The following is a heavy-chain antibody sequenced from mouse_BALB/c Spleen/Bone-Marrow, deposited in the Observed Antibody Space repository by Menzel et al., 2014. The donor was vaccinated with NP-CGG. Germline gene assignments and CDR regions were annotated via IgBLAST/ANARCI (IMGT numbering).Heavy chain of an antibody. CDR2: ISDGGSYT. D-gene: IGHD1-1*01. CDR1: GFTFXDYY. J-gene: IGHJ3*01. Sequence: VQLQQPGGGLVKPGGSLKLSCAASGFTFXDYYMYWVRQTPEKRLEWVATISDGGSYTYYPDSVKGRFTISRDNAKNNLYLQMSSLKSEDTAMYYCVLRWFAYWGQGTLVTVSA. V-gene: IGHV5-4*02. CDR3: VLRWFAY.